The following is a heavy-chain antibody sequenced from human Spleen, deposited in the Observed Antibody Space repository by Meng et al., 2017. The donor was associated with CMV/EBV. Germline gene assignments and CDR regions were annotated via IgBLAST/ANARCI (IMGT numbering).Heavy chain of an antibody. D-gene: IGHD6-25*01. CDR3: ARGDGSY. V-gene: IGHV3-21*01. J-gene: IGHJ4*02. CDR2: ISSSSSSI. CDR1: GFTFSSNS. Sequence: GESLKISCTASGFTFSSNSMNWVRQAPGKGLEWVSSISSSSSSIYYAGSVKGRFTISRDNAKNSLYLQRNSLRAEDTAVYYCARGDGSYWGQGTLVTVSS.